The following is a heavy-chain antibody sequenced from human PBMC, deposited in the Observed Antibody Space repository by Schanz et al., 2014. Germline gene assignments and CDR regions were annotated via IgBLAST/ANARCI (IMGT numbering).Heavy chain of an antibody. CDR2: IYSGIGA. Sequence: VQLLQFGGGVVQPGGSLRLSCAVSGFTVSSNHMSWVRQAPGKGLEWVSVIYSGIGAYYADSVKGRFTISRDNSKNTLYLQMNSLRAEDTAVYYCAKDPSHGDYDYYFDYWGQGTLVTVSS. V-gene: IGHV3-66*01. CDR3: AKDPSHGDYDYYFDY. CDR1: GFTVSSNH. J-gene: IGHJ4*02. D-gene: IGHD3-22*01.